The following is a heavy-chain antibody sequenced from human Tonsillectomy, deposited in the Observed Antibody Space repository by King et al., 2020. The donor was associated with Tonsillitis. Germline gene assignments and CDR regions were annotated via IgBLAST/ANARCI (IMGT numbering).Heavy chain of an antibody. CDR3: AKDALKGRDTFTLFGLLTS. CDR1: GFTFSSYA. D-gene: IGHD3-3*01. CDR2: ISGSGGST. J-gene: IGHJ1*01. V-gene: IGHV3-23*04. Sequence: VQLVESGGGLVQPGGSLRLSCAASGFTFSSYAMSWVRQAPGKGLEWVSSISGSGGSTYYADSVKGRFTISRDNSKNTRYLEMNSLRAEDTAVYYCAKDALKGRDTFTLFGLLTSWGQGPLVPVSS.